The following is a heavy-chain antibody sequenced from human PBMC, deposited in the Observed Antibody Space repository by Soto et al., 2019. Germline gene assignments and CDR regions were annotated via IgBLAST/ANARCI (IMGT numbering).Heavy chain of an antibody. V-gene: IGHV1-69*06. J-gene: IGHJ4*02. CDR2: IIPIFNST. Sequence: ASVKVSCKVSGSRFSNYVISWVRQAPGHGLEWLGRIIPIFNSTRYAQSFQGRVTITADKSTSTASLELSSLRSDDTAVYYCARQGRGTKAAYTGLVRMGYWGQGTLVTVSS. D-gene: IGHD1-1*01. CDR1: GSRFSNYV. CDR3: ARQGRGTKAAYTGLVRMGY.